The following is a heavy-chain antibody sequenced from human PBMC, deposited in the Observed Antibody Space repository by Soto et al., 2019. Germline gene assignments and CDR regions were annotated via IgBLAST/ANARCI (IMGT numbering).Heavy chain of an antibody. J-gene: IGHJ4*02. CDR2: IYYSGST. CDR3: ASYDSSGWSRYYFDY. Sequence: QLQLQESGPGLVKPSETLSLTCTVSGGSISSSSYYWGWIRQPPGKGLEWIGSIYYSGSTYYNPSLKSRVTTSVDTSKNQFSLKLSSVTAADTAVYYCASYDSSGWSRYYFDYWGQGTLVTVSS. D-gene: IGHD3-22*01. V-gene: IGHV4-39*01. CDR1: GGSISSSSYY.